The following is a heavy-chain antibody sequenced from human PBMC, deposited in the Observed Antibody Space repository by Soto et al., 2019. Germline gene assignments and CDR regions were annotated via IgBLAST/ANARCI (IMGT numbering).Heavy chain of an antibody. CDR2: ISGSDDTT. V-gene: IGHV3-23*01. D-gene: IGHD6-13*01. Sequence: EVQLLESGGGLVQPGGSLRLSCAASGFTFSTYAMSWVRQAPGKGLEWVSGISGSDDTTYYADSLKGRFTISRYNSKNTLYLQMNSLRAEDTALYSCVKGHSSSWSTTGGLDVLGQGTTVTVSS. CDR1: GFTFSTYA. CDR3: VKGHSSSWSTTGGLDV. J-gene: IGHJ6*02.